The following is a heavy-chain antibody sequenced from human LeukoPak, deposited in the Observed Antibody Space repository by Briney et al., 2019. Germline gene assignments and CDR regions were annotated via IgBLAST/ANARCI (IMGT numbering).Heavy chain of an antibody. CDR1: GFTFRSYA. D-gene: IGHD2-2*01. Sequence: GGSLRLSXAASGFTFRSYAMSWVRQAPGKGLEWVSAISGSGGSTYYADSVKGRFTISRDNSKNTLYLQMNSLRAEDTAVYYCAKDAPVNIVVVPAANSWGQGTLVTVSS. V-gene: IGHV3-23*01. CDR2: ISGSGGST. J-gene: IGHJ4*02. CDR3: AKDAPVNIVVVPAANS.